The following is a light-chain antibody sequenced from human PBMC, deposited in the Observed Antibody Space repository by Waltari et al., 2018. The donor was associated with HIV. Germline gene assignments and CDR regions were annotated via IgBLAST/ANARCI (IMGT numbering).Light chain of an antibody. V-gene: IGLV2-23*01. CDR2: EGS. Sequence: QSALTQPASVSGSPGQSITISCTGTSSDVGNYNLVSWYQHHPGKAPQVMIYEGSKRPSGVSSRFSGSKSGNTASLTISGLQAEDEADYYCCSYAGSSTVVFGGGTKLTVL. CDR3: CSYAGSSTVV. J-gene: IGLJ2*01. CDR1: SSDVGNYNL.